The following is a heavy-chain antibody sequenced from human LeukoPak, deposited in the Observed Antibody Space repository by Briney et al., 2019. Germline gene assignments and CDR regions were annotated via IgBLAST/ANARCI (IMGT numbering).Heavy chain of an antibody. D-gene: IGHD5-18*01. J-gene: IGHJ4*02. V-gene: IGHV1-69*13. CDR2: IIPILGTA. CDR3: ASGESDTARYYFDY. Sequence: SVKVSCKASGGTFSSYAISWVRQAPGQGLEWMGGIIPILGTANYAQKFQGRVTITADESTSTAYMELSSLRSEDTAVYYCASGESDTARYYFDYWGQGTLVTVSS. CDR1: GGTFSSYA.